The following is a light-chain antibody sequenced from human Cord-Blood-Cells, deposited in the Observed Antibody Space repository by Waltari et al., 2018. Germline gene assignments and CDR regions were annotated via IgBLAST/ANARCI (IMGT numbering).Light chain of an antibody. V-gene: IGKV3-20*01. J-gene: IGKJ1*01. CDR1: QSVSSSY. CDR2: GAS. CDR3: QQYGSSPWT. Sequence: EIVLTQSPGPPSLSPGERATLPCSASQSVSSSYLAWYQQKPGQAPRLLIYGASSRATGIPDRFSGSGSGTDFTLTISRLEPEDFAVYYCQQYGSSPWTFGQGTKVEIK.